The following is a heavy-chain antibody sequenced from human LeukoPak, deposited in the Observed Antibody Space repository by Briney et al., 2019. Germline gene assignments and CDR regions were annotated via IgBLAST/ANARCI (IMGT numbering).Heavy chain of an antibody. J-gene: IGHJ6*02. D-gene: IGHD5-12*01. CDR1: GYTFTDYY. Sequence: ASVTVSCKASGYTFTDYYMHWVGQAPGQGLEWMGWINPKGGGTNYTQKVKGRVTMARDRSISTAYMEKSRLRSDDKAVYYCARDTIIVAGGYLTTPGMDVWGQGTTVTVSS. V-gene: IGHV1-2*02. CDR3: ARDTIIVAGGYLTTPGMDV. CDR2: INPKGGGT.